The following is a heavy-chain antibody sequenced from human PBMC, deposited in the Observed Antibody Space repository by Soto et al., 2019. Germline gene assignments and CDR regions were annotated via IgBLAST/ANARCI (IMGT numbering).Heavy chain of an antibody. J-gene: IGHJ5*02. CDR2: TAYTGNT. CDR3: ATNMHVGFNHCYDP. V-gene: IGHV4-59*03. Sequence: SLTCVVSGCSITSYHWSWIRQFPGKGLEWIAYTAYTGNTNYNPSLTSRVTISMDTSKNQLSLKLTTMTAADTAVYYCATNMHVGFNHCYDPCGRRPLILVSS. CDR1: GCSITSYH. D-gene: IGHD2-2*03.